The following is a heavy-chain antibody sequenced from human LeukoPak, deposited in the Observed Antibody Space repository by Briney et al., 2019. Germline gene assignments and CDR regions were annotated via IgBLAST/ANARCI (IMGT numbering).Heavy chain of an antibody. D-gene: IGHD3-3*01. CDR3: ARGLSGYYQPHFDY. Sequence: PGGSLRLSCAASGFTFSSYGMHWVRQAPGKGLEWAAVIWYDGSNKYYADSVKGRFTISRDNSKNTLYLQMNSLRAEDTAVYYCARGLSGYYQPHFDYWGQGTLVTVSS. CDR2: IWYDGSNK. J-gene: IGHJ4*02. CDR1: GFTFSSYG. V-gene: IGHV3-33*01.